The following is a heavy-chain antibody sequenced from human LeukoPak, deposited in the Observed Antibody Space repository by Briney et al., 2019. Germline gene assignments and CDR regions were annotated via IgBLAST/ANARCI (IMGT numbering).Heavy chain of an antibody. V-gene: IGHV4-59*08. CDR1: GGSISGYY. Sequence: SETLSLTCTVSGGSISGYYWSWIRQPPGKGLEWIGNIYYSGGNKYNPSLKSRVTISVDTSRNQFSLKLTSVTAADTAVYYCARHEGWRLRGNWYFDLWGRGTLVTVSS. D-gene: IGHD2-15*01. CDR2: IYYSGGN. CDR3: ARHEGWRLRGNWYFDL. J-gene: IGHJ2*01.